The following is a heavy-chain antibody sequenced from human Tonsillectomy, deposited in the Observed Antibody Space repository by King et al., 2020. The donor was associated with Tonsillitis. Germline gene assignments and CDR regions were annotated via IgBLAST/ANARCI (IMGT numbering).Heavy chain of an antibody. J-gene: IGHJ5*02. CDR1: GGSISSSSYY. D-gene: IGHD3-3*01. CDR2: IYYSGST. Sequence: QLQESGPGLVKPSETLSLTCTVSGGSISSSSYYWGWIRQPPGKGLEWIGSIYYSGSTYYNPSLKSRVTISVDTSKNQFSLKLSSVTAADTAVYYCARHRRYYDFWSGYYSWFDPWGQGTLVTVSS. V-gene: IGHV4-39*01. CDR3: ARHRRYYDFWSGYYSWFDP.